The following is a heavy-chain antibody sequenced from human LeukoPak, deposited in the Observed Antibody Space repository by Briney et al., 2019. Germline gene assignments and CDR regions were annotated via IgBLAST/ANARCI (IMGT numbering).Heavy chain of an antibody. Sequence: PGGSLRLSCAASGFTFSSYEMNWVRQAPGKGLEWVSYISSSGSTIYYADSVKGRFTISRDNAKNSLYPQMDSLRAEDTAVYYCARDRGIAAAGMDYWGQGTLVTVSS. D-gene: IGHD6-13*01. CDR2: ISSSGSTI. CDR3: ARDRGIAAAGMDY. J-gene: IGHJ4*02. CDR1: GFTFSSYE. V-gene: IGHV3-48*03.